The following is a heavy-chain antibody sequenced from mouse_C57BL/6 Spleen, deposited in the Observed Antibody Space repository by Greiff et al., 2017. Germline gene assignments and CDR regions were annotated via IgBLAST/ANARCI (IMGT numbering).Heavy chain of an antibody. J-gene: IGHJ3*01. CDR1: GYAFTNYL. V-gene: IGHV1-54*01. CDR2: INPGSGGT. CDR3: ARRGTWFAY. Sequence: QVQLQQSGAELVRPGTSVKVSCKASGYAFTNYLIEWVKQRPGQGLEWIGVINPGSGGTNYNEKFKGKATLTVDTSSSTAYMQLSSLTSEDSAVYYCARRGTWFAYWGQGTLVTVSA.